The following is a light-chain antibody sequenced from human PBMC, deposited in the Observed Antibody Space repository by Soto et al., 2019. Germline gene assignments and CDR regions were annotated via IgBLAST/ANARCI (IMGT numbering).Light chain of an antibody. CDR2: DVT. V-gene: IGLV2-14*03. CDR1: SSDVGGYNY. J-gene: IGLJ1*01. Sequence: QSALTQPASVSGSPGQSITISCTGTSSDVGGYNYVSWYQHHPGKAPKLIIYDVTSRPSGVSIRFSGSKSDNTASLTISGLQPEVETDYHCSSYTTSNTRQIVFGTGTKVTVL. CDR3: SSYTTSNTRQIV.